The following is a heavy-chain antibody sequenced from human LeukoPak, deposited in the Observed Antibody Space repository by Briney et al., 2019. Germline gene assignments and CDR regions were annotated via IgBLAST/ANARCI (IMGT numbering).Heavy chain of an antibody. CDR2: FDPEDGET. CDR1: GYTLTELS. V-gene: IGHV1-24*01. CDR3: ATGGFGELPMV. J-gene: IGHJ4*02. D-gene: IGHD3-10*01. Sequence: ASVKVSCKVSGYTLTELSMHWVRQAPGKGLEWRGGFDPEDGETIYAQKFQGRVTITEDTSTDTAYMELSSLRSEDTAVYYCATGGFGELPMVWGQGTLVTVSS.